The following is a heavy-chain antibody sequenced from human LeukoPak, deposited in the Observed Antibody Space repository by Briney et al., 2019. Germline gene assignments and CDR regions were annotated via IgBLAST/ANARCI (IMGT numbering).Heavy chain of an antibody. J-gene: IGHJ6*03. V-gene: IGHV3-7*01. D-gene: IGHD2-21*01. Sequence: SGGSLRLSCAASGFTFSTYAMSWVRQAPGKGLEWVANIKQDGSEKYYVDSVKGRFTISRDNAKNSLYLQMNSLRAEDTAVYYCARDNVVRYYYYMDVWGKGTTVTVSS. CDR1: GFTFSTYA. CDR2: IKQDGSEK. CDR3: ARDNVVRYYYYMDV.